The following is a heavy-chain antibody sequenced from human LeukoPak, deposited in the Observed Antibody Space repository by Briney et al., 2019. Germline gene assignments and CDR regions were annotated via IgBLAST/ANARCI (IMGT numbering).Heavy chain of an antibody. CDR3: ARWPHCQDF. V-gene: IGHV3-7*03. Sequence: GGSLRLSCAASGFTFSDFYMSWVRQAPGKGLEWVANINKDGSEEKYVDSVKGRFTISRDNAKNSLYLQMSSLRADDTAVYYCARWPHCQDFWGRGTSVTVSS. J-gene: IGHJ4*02. CDR1: GFTFSDFY. CDR2: INKDGSEE.